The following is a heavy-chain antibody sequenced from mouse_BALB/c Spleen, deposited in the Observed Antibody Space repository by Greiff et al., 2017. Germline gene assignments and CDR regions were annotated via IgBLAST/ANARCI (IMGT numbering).Heavy chain of an antibody. D-gene: IGHD2-10*02. CDR2: IRNKANGYTT. J-gene: IGHJ4*01. V-gene: IGHV7-3*02. CDR3: ARDRYGNCDYYAMDY. Sequence: EVMLVESGGGLVQPGGSLRLSCATSGFTFTDYYMSWVRQPPGKALEWLGFIRNKANGYTTEYSASVKGRFTISRDNSQSILYLQMNTLRAEDSATYYCARDRYGNCDYYAMDYWGQGTSVTVSS. CDR1: GFTFTDYY.